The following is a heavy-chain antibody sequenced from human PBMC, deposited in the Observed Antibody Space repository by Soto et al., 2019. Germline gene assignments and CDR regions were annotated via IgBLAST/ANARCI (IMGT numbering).Heavy chain of an antibody. CDR2: IIPIFGTA. CDR1: GGTFSSYA. CDR3: ARVSNYDYGGPHNRFDP. D-gene: IGHD4-17*01. V-gene: IGHV1-69*06. J-gene: IGHJ5*02. Sequence: GASVKVSCKASGGTFSSYAISWVRQAPGQGLEWMGGIIPIFGTANYAQKFQGRVTITAVKSTSTAYMELSSLRSEGTAVYYCARVSNYDYGGPHNRFDPWGQGTLVTVSS.